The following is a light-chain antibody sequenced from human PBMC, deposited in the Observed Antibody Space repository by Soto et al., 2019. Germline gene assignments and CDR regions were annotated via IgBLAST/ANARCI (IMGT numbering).Light chain of an antibody. Sequence: QPVLTQSPSASASLGASVKLTCSRSSGYSSYAIAWHQQQPEKGPRYLMKLNSDGSHSKGDGIPDRFSGSTSGAERFLTISSLQSEDEADYYCQTWDTGIVVFGGGTKLTVL. V-gene: IGLV4-69*01. CDR2: LNSDGSH. J-gene: IGLJ2*01. CDR1: SGYSSYA. CDR3: QTWDTGIVV.